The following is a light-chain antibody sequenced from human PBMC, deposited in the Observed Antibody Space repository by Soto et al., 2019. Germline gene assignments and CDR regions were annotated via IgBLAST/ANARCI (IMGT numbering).Light chain of an antibody. V-gene: IGKV3-15*01. CDR3: QQHDNWPRT. CDR1: QSVSSN. Sequence: EIVMTQSPATLSVSPCERATLSCRASQSVSSNLAWYQQKPGQAPRLLIYGASTRATGIPARFSGSGSGTEFTLTISSLQSEDFAVYYCQQHDNWPRTFGQGTKVDIK. J-gene: IGKJ1*01. CDR2: GAS.